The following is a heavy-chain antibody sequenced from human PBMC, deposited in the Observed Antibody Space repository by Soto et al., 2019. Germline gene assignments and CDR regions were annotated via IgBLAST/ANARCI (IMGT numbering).Heavy chain of an antibody. CDR3: ARGKSSGPLYYFDA. V-gene: IGHV4-34*01. J-gene: IGHJ4*02. D-gene: IGHD6-19*01. Sequence: SETLSLTCGVYNGSFSDYFWNWIRQRPGKGLEWIGEIKESGFATYNPSLKRRVTMSVDTANNQFSLKVTSVTAADTAVYYCARGKSSGPLYYFDAWGQGTLVTVSS. CDR2: IKESGFA. CDR1: NGSFSDYF.